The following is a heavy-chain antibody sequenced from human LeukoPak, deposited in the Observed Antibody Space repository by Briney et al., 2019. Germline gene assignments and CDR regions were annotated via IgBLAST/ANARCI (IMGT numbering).Heavy chain of an antibody. V-gene: IGHV3-30-3*01. CDR2: ISYDGSNK. CDR3: VKGSRDGNSYDS. D-gene: IGHD5-24*01. J-gene: IGHJ5*01. Sequence: GGSLRLSCAASGFTFSSYAMHWVRQAPGKGLEWVAVISYDGSNKYYADSVKGRFTISRDNSKNTLHLQLNSLRDEDTAVYYCVKGSRDGNSYDSWGQGTLVTVSS. CDR1: GFTFSSYA.